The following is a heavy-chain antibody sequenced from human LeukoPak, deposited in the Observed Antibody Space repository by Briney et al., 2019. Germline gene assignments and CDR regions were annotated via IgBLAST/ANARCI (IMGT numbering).Heavy chain of an antibody. CDR1: GDSISSRTYY. D-gene: IGHD6-13*01. CDR2: IWNSGST. V-gene: IGHV4-31*03. CDR3: ARGPRIAAAGTWESWFDP. J-gene: IGHJ5*02. Sequence: PSETLSLTCSVSGDSISSRTYYWTWIRQHPEKGLEWIGYIWNSGSTNYNPSLKSRVTISVDTSKNQFSLKLSSVTAADTAVYYCARGPRIAAAGTWESWFDPWGQGTLVTVSS.